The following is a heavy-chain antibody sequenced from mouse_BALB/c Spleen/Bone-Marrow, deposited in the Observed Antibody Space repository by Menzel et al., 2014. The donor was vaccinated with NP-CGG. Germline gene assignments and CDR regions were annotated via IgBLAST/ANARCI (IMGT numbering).Heavy chain of an antibody. CDR3: TRDLGNSGTEFAY. V-gene: IGHV5-4*02. J-gene: IGHJ3*01. D-gene: IGHD4-1*01. CDR2: ISDGGSYT. CDR1: GFTFSDYY. Sequence: EVMLVESGGGLVKPGGSLKLSCAASGFTFSDYYLYWVRQTPEKRLEWVATISDGGSYTRYPDSVKGRFTISRDNAKNNLYLQMSSLKSEDTAMYYGTRDLGNSGTEFAYWGQGTLVTVSA.